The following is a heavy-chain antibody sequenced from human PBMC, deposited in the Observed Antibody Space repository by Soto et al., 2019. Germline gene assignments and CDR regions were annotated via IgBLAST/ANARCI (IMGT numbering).Heavy chain of an antibody. V-gene: IGHV1-46*03. CDR1: GYTFSDYH. D-gene: IGHD2-21*01. Sequence: ASVKLMCKTPGYTFSDYHSHWGRQAPGQGLEWVGRMIPTDGSTMYAQKFQGRVTLTRDTSTSTAYMELTSLRFEDTTFYHCARDSYGSDYWG. CDR3: ARDSYGSDY. J-gene: IGHJ4*01. CDR2: MIPTDGST.